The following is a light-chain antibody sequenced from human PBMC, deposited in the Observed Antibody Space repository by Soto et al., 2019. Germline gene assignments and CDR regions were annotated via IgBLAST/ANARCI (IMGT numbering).Light chain of an antibody. CDR1: QDIRKH. Sequence: DIQMTQSPSSLPASVGDRVTITCQASQDIRKHLAWYQQKPGKVPKLLISDASDLQTGDPSRFSGRGSGADYFFSISRLQPEDVGTYYCQQYDHFPQTFGQGTKVDIK. CDR2: DAS. V-gene: IGKV1-33*01. CDR3: QQYDHFPQT. J-gene: IGKJ1*01.